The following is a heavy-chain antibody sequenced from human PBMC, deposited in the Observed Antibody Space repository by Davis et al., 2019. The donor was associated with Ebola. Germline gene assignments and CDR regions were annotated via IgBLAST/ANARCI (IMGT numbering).Heavy chain of an antibody. J-gene: IGHJ5*02. Sequence: PGGSLRLSCKGSGYSFTSYWIGWVRQMPGKGLEWMGIIYPGDSDTRYSPSFQGQVTISADKSISTAYLQWSSLKASDTAMYYCARRYYGSGLGFDPWGQGTLVTVSS. CDR2: IYPGDSDT. CDR3: ARRYYGSGLGFDP. D-gene: IGHD3-10*01. CDR1: GYSFTSYW. V-gene: IGHV5-51*01.